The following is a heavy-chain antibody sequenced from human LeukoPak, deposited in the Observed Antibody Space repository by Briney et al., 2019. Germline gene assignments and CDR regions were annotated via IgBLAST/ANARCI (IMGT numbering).Heavy chain of an antibody. Sequence: GASVKVSCKVSGYTLTELSMHWVRQAPGKGLEWMGGFDPEDGETINAQKFQGRVTMTEDTSTDTAYMELSSLRSEDTAVYYCATDTRDDYGDSFDYWGQGTLVTVSS. D-gene: IGHD4-17*01. CDR1: GYTLTELS. CDR2: FDPEDGET. J-gene: IGHJ4*02. CDR3: ATDTRDDYGDSFDY. V-gene: IGHV1-24*01.